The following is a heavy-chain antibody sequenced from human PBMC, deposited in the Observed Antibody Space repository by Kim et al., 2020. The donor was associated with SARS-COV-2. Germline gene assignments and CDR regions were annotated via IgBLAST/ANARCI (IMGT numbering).Heavy chain of an antibody. Sequence: DSGKGRFTISRDKSKNALYLQMNSLRAEDTAVYYCAKDRVAGTRRCFDYWGQGTLVTVSS. CDR3: AKDRVAGTRRCFDY. D-gene: IGHD6-19*01. J-gene: IGHJ4*02. V-gene: IGHV3-23*01.